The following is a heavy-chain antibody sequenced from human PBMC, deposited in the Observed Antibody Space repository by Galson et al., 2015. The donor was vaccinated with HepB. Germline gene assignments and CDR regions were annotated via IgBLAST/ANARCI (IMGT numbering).Heavy chain of an antibody. V-gene: IGHV3-30*18. CDR2: ISYDGSNK. J-gene: IGHJ4*02. CDR1: GFTFSSYG. CDR3: AKGGVVISIDY. Sequence: SLRLSCAASGFTFSSYGMHWVRQAPGKGLEWVAVISYDGSNKYYADSVKGLFTISRDNSKNTLYLQMNSLRAEDTAVYYCAKGGVVISIDYWGQGTLVTVSS. D-gene: IGHD3-3*01.